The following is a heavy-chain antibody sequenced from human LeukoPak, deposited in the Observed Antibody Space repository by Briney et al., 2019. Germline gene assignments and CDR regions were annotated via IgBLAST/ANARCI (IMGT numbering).Heavy chain of an antibody. CDR2: IYYSGST. J-gene: IGHJ6*03. D-gene: IGHD5-24*01. CDR1: GGSISSSSYY. V-gene: IGHV4-61*01. CDR3: ARGGSMAARYLSYYYMDV. Sequence: PSETLSLTCNVSGGSISSSSYYWSWIRQPPGKGLEWIGYIYYSGSTNYNPSLKSRVTISVDTSKNQFSLKLSSVTAADTAVYYCARGGSMAARYLSYYYMDVWGKGTTVTVSS.